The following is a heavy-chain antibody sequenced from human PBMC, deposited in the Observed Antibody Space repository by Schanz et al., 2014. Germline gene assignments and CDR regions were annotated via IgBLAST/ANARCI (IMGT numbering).Heavy chain of an antibody. CDR1: GGTFTSYG. J-gene: IGHJ1*01. CDR3: AGATYSSSWYGGSEYFQH. Sequence: QVQLVQSGAEVKKPGSSVKVSCKASGGTFTSYGISWVRQAPGQGPEWMGWISDYNADTKYAQKVQGRVTMTTDTSTSTAYMELRSLRSDDTAVYYCAGATYSSSWYGGSEYFQHWGQGTLVTVSS. V-gene: IGHV1-18*04. D-gene: IGHD6-13*01. CDR2: ISDYNADT.